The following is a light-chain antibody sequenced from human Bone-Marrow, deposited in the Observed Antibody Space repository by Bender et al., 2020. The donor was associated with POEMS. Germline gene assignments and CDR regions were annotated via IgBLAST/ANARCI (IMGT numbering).Light chain of an antibody. CDR2: EVN. J-gene: IGLJ1*01. Sequence: QSALTQPPSASGSPGQSVTISCTGFTSDIGGRQDISWYRQHPGKAPKLMIHEVNTRGSGVPDRFSGSKSGSTASLTVSGLLPEDEADYYCSSHVSNTYCVGTGTRLTVL. V-gene: IGLV2-8*01. CDR1: TSDIGGRQD. CDR3: SSHVSNTYC.